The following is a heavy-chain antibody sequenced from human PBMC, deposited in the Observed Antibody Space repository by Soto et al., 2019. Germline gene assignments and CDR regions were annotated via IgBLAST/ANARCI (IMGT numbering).Heavy chain of an antibody. J-gene: IGHJ4*02. D-gene: IGHD6-13*01. V-gene: IGHV4-59*08. CDR1: GGSISSYY. Sequence: PSETLSLTCTVSGGSISSYYWSWIRQPPGKGLEWIGYIYYSGSTNYNPSLKSRVTISLDTSKNQFSLKLSSVTAADTAVYYCARLQAAAGDNDLTFDYWGQGTLVTVSS. CDR2: IYYSGST. CDR3: ARLQAAAGDNDLTFDY.